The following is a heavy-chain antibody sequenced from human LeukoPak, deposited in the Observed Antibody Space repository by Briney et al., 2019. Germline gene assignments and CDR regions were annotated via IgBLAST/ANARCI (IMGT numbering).Heavy chain of an antibody. CDR3: ARDPGVGVTGFDC. CDR2: IKQDGSEK. Sequence: PGGSLRLSCAASGFTFSSYWMSWVRQAPGKGLEWVANIKQDGSEKYYVDSVKGRFTISRDNAKNSLYLQMNSLRAEDTAVYYCARDPGVGVTGFDCWGQGTLVTVSS. CDR1: GFTFSSYW. D-gene: IGHD1-26*01. V-gene: IGHV3-7*01. J-gene: IGHJ4*02.